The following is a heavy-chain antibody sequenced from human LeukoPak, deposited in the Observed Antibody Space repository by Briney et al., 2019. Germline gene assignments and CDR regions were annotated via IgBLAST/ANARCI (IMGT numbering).Heavy chain of an antibody. CDR1: GFTFTTYW. Sequence: GGSLRLSCAASGFTFTTYWMHWVRQAPGKGLEWVAVAYGDGTDRYYADSVKGRFTISKDISRNTLSVQMNSLRVEDTAVYYCATGGGYYYDHWGQGTLVTVAS. V-gene: IGHV3-33*08. D-gene: IGHD3-3*01. CDR3: ATGGGYYYDH. J-gene: IGHJ4*02. CDR2: AYGDGTDR.